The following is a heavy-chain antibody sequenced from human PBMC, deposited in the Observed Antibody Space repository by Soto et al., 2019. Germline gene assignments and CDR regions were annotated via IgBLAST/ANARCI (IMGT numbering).Heavy chain of an antibody. CDR3: ARSDWFDP. CDR2: IKSDGSST. V-gene: IGHV3-74*01. J-gene: IGHJ5*02. CDR1: GFTFSTYW. Sequence: EGSLRLSCAASGFTFSTYWMHWVRQAPGKGLVWVSRIKSDGSSTSYADSVKGRFTISRDNAKNTLYLQMNSLRVEDTAVYYCARSDWFDPWGQGTLVTVSS.